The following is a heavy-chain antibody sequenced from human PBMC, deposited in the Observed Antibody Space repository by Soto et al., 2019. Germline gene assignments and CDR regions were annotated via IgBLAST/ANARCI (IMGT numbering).Heavy chain of an antibody. Sequence: SQAESITWAVCGESLSSGRYGWSWIRQTPVKVLEWIGNIYYSGSTNLNPSLKSRVTMSLDTSKKQFSLKLCSVTAAYTAIYYSATSLVGTTRYNSGTDVWGQGTTVTVSS. CDR1: GESLSSGRYG. J-gene: IGHJ6*02. V-gene: IGHV4-61*01. CDR3: ATSLVGTTRYNSGTDV. D-gene: IGHD2-2*01. CDR2: IYYSGST.